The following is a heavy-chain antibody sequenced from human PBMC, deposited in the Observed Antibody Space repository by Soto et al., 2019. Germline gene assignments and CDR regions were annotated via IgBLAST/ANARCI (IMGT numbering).Heavy chain of an antibody. CDR1: GGSFSGYY. CDR3: ARGGNGARWFDP. Sequence: QVQLQQWGAGLLKPSETLSLTCAVYGGSFSGYYWSWIRQPPGKGLEWIGEINHSGSTNYNPSLESRSTTSVDTSTNQFSLKLSSVTAADTAAYYCARGGNGARWFDPWGQGTLVTVSS. J-gene: IGHJ5*02. V-gene: IGHV4-34*01. CDR2: INHSGST. D-gene: IGHD4-17*01.